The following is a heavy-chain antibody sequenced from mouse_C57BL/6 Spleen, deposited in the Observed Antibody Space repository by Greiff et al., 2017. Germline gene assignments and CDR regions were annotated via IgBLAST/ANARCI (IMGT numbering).Heavy chain of an antibody. Sequence: QVHLQQPGAELVKPGASVKVSCKASGYTFTSYWMHWVKQRPGQGLEWIGRIHPSDSDTNYNQKFQGKATLTVDKSSSTAYLQLSILTSEDSAVYYCIYYDYSYAMDYWGQGTSVTVSS. CDR3: IYYDYSYAMDY. D-gene: IGHD2-4*01. V-gene: IGHV1-74*01. CDR1: GYTFTSYW. J-gene: IGHJ4*01. CDR2: IHPSDSDT.